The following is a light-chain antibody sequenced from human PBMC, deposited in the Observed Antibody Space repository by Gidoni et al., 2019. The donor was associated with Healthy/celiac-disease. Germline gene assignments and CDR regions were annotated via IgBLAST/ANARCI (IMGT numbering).Light chain of an antibody. Sequence: EIVLKQSPATLSLSPGERATLSCRASQSISNSLAWYQQKPGQAPRLLIYDASNRATGIPARFSGSGSGTDFTLTISSLEPEDFAVYYCQQRSNWQGYTFGQGTKLEIK. V-gene: IGKV3-11*01. CDR3: QQRSNWQGYT. J-gene: IGKJ2*01. CDR1: QSISNS. CDR2: DAS.